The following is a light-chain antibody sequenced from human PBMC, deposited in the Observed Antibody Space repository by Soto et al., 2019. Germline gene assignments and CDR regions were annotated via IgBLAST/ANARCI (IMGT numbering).Light chain of an antibody. Sequence: QSALTQPPSASGSPGQSVTISCTGTSSAVGGYNYVSWYQQHPGKAPKLMISEVTKRPSGVPDRFSGSKSGNTASLTVSGLQAEDEADYYCSSYAGSNNWVFGGGTKL. CDR1: SSAVGGYNY. CDR2: EVT. CDR3: SSYAGSNNWV. J-gene: IGLJ3*02. V-gene: IGLV2-8*01.